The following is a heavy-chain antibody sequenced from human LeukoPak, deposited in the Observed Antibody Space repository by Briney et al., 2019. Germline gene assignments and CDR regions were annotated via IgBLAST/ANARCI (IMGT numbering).Heavy chain of an antibody. V-gene: IGHV1-2*02. CDR1: GYTFTGYY. J-gene: IGHJ5*02. D-gene: IGHD6-19*01. Sequence: GASVKVSCKASGYTFTGYYMHWVRQAPGQGLEWMGWINPNSGGTNYAQKFQGRVTMTRDTSISTAYMELSRLRSDDTAVYYCARENRYSSGWYWFDPWGQGTLVTVSS. CDR3: ARENRYSSGWYWFDP. CDR2: INPNSGGT.